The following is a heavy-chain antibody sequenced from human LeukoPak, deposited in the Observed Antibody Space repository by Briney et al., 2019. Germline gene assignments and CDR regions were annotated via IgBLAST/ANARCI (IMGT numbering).Heavy chain of an antibody. CDR1: GFTFSSYS. V-gene: IGHV3-21*01. CDR2: ISSSSSYI. D-gene: IGHD1-14*01. J-gene: IGHJ3*02. Sequence: PGGSLRLSCAASGFTFSSYSMNWVRQAPGKGLERVSFISSSSSYIYYADSMKGRFTISRDNAKNSLYLQMNSLRAEDTAVYYCARDDRYGKAFDIWGQGTMVTVSS. CDR3: ARDDRYGKAFDI.